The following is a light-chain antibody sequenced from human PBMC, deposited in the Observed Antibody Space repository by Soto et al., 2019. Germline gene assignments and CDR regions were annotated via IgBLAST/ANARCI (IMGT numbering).Light chain of an antibody. J-gene: IGKJ4*01. Sequence: EIVLTQSPGTLSLSPGERATLSCRASQSVRSSYLAWYQQKPGQAPRLLIYGASSRATGIPDRFSGSGSGTDFTLTICRLEPEDFAVFYCQQYGRSSRTFGGGAKV. CDR1: QSVRSSY. CDR2: GAS. CDR3: QQYGRSSRT. V-gene: IGKV3-20*01.